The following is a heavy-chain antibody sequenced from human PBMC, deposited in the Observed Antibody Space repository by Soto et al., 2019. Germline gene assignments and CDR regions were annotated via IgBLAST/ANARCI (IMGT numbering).Heavy chain of an antibody. J-gene: IGHJ4*02. V-gene: IGHV1-18*01. CDR1: GYTVTSDG. CDR3: AISMVRAFLPLEY. Sequence: GASVKVSCKASGYTVTSDGISWVGQAAGQGREWMGWITTYNGNTNYAQKLQGRVTMTTDTSTTTAYMELRSLRSDDSAVYYCAISMVRAFLPLEYWGQGTLVTVSS. D-gene: IGHD3-10*01. CDR2: ITTYNGNT.